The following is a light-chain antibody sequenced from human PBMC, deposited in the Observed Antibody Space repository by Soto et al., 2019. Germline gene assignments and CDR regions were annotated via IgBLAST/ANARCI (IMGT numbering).Light chain of an antibody. Sequence: QSALTQPASVSGSPGQSITISCTGTSSDVGGYNYVSWYQQHPGKAPKLMIYEVSNRPSGVSNRFSGSKSGNTASLTISGRQAEDEAYYYCSSYTSSSTVVFGGGTKLTVL. J-gene: IGLJ2*01. CDR1: SSDVGGYNY. CDR2: EVS. CDR3: SSYTSSSTVV. V-gene: IGLV2-14*01.